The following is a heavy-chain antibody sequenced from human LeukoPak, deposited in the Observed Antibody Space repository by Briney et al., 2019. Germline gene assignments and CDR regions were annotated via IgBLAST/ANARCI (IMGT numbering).Heavy chain of an antibody. CDR2: GYYSGTT. CDR1: GGSVSNGGHY. CDR3: ARGGYDSTGYSVYYFDF. D-gene: IGHD3-22*01. V-gene: IGHV4-39*01. Sequence: PSETLSLTCTVSGGSVSNGGHYWGWIRQPPGKGLEWIGSGYYSGTTSYNPSLKSRVTMSVDTSKNQFSLRLTSVTAADTAVYYCARGGYDSTGYSVYYFDFWGQGTLVTVSS. J-gene: IGHJ4*02.